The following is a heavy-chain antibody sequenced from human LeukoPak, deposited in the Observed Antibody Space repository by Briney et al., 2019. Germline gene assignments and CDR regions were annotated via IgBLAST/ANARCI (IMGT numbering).Heavy chain of an antibody. CDR2: ITDSGGNT. D-gene: IGHD3-10*01. Sequence: QPGGSLRLSCAASGFAFSTYAMSWVRQAPGKGLECVSIITDSGGNTYYADSVKGRFTISRDNSKNTLFLQMSSLRVEDTAVYYCAKQGLPMVRGIFINGWFDPWGQGTLVTVSS. J-gene: IGHJ5*02. CDR3: AKQGLPMVRGIFINGWFDP. CDR1: GFAFSTYA. V-gene: IGHV3-23*01.